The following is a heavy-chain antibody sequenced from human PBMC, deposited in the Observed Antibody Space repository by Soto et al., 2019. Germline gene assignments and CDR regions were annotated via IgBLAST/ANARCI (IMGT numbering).Heavy chain of an antibody. CDR3: ARKGHLVLSAADN. V-gene: IGHV5-51*01. Sequence: GESLKISCKASGYDFSSYWIGWVRQMPGKGLEWMGVIYPGDSETRYSPSFQGQVTISVDKSISTASLQWSSLKASDSAVYYCARKGHLVLSAADNWGQGTLVTVSS. J-gene: IGHJ4*02. D-gene: IGHD6-6*01. CDR2: IYPGDSET. CDR1: GYDFSSYW.